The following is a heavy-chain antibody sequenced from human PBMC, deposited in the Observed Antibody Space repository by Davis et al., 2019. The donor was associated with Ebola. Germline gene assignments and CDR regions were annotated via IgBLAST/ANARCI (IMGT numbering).Heavy chain of an antibody. CDR2: IIPIFGTA. CDR1: GGTFSSYA. CDR3: ARGPTDPSGG. V-gene: IGHV1-69*13. D-gene: IGHD3-16*01. Sequence: SVKVSCKASGGTFSSYAISWVRQAPGQGLEWMGEIIPIFGTANYAQKFQGRVTITADESTSTAYMELSNRRSEDTAVYYCARGPTDPSGGWGQGTLVTVSS. J-gene: IGHJ4*02.